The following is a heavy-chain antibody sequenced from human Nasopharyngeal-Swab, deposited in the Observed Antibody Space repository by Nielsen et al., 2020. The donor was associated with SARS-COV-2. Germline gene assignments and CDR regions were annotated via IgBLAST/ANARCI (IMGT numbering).Heavy chain of an antibody. D-gene: IGHD6-19*01. J-gene: IGHJ6*02. CDR1: GFTFDDYA. CDR3: AKDMSSGWPWVYYYGMDV. CDR2: ISWNSGSI. V-gene: IGHV3-9*01. Sequence: GGSLRLSCAASGFTFDDYAIHWVRQAPGKGLEWVSGISWNSGSIGYADSVKGRFTISRDNAKNSLYLQMNSLRAEDTALYYCAKDMSSGWPWVYYYGMDVWGQGTTVTVSS.